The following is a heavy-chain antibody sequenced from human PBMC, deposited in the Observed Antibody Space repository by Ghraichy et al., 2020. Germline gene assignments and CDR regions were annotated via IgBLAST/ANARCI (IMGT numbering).Heavy chain of an antibody. J-gene: IGHJ4*02. CDR2: ISGSGGST. CDR3: AKGGGIQPLDY. Sequence: GGSLRLSCAASGFTFSSNAMSWVRQAPGKGLEWVSVISGSGGSTYYADSVKGRFTISRDNSKNTLYLQMNSLRAEDTAVYYCAKGGGIQPLDYWGQGTLVTVSS. V-gene: IGHV3-23*01. D-gene: IGHD5-18*01. CDR1: GFTFSSNA.